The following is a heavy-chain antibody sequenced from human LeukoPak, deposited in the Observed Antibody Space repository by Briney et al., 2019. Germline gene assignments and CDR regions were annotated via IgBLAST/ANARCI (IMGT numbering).Heavy chain of an antibody. V-gene: IGHV3-23*01. Sequence: PGGSLRLSCAASGFTFSTYAMSWVRQAPGKGLEWVSSISSSGDDTYYRDSVKGRFTISRDNSKNTLSLQMNSLRAEDTAVYYCARAIAEGVFDYWGQGTLVTVSS. CDR2: ISSSGDDT. D-gene: IGHD6-13*01. J-gene: IGHJ4*02. CDR1: GFTFSTYA. CDR3: ARAIAEGVFDY.